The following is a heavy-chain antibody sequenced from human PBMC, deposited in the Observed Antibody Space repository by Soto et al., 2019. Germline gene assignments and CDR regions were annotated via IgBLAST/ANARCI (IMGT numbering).Heavy chain of an antibody. D-gene: IGHD2-21*02. J-gene: IGHJ4*02. Sequence: PGGSLRLSCAASGFTFSSYGMHWVRQAPGKGLEWVSGITGNAANTVYADSVKGRFTISRDNSKNALYLQLNSLRAEDTAVYFCAKAARDCGGDCYSSYFDSWGQGALVTVSS. CDR1: GFTFSSYG. CDR3: AKAARDCGGDCYSSYFDS. V-gene: IGHV3-23*01. CDR2: ITGNAANT.